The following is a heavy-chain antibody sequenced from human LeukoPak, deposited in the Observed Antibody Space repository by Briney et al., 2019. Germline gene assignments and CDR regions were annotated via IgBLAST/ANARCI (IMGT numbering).Heavy chain of an antibody. J-gene: IGHJ4*02. Sequence: PSETLSLTYTVSGGSISNYYWSWIRQPPGKGLEWIGYIYYSGSTNYNPSLKSRVTISVDTSKNQFSLKLSSVTAADTAVYYCARGGRDGYNYYFDYWGQGTLVTVSS. CDR2: IYYSGST. CDR1: GGSISNYY. CDR3: ARGGRDGYNYYFDY. D-gene: IGHD5-24*01. V-gene: IGHV4-59*01.